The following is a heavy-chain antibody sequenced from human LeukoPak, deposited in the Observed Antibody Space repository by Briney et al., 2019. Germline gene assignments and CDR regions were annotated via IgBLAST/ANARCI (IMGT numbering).Heavy chain of an antibody. CDR1: GFTFSSYG. CDR3: ARDDLLLSYGVMDV. J-gene: IGHJ6*02. CDR2: ISEDGGNT. Sequence: PGGSLRLSCATSGFTFSSYGIHWVRQAPGKGLEWVAAISEDGGNTHYGDSVKGRFTISRDNSKKTLYLQMNSLRAEDTAVYYCARDDLLLSYGVMDVWGQGTTVTVSS. D-gene: IGHD5-18*01. V-gene: IGHV3-33*05.